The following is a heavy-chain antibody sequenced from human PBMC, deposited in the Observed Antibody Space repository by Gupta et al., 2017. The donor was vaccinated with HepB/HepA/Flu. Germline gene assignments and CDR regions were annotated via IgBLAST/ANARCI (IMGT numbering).Heavy chain of an antibody. CDR3: ARVQLERRKGNWFDP. CDR1: GYTFTSYG. D-gene: IGHD1-1*01. J-gene: IGHJ5*02. V-gene: IGHV1-18*01. CDR2: ISAYNGNT. Sequence: QVQLVQSGAEVKKPGAPVKVSCKASGYTFTSYGISWVRQAPGQGLEWMGWISAYNGNTNYAQKPQGRVTMTTDTPTSTAYMELRSLRSDDTAVYYCARVQLERRKGNWFDPWGQGTLVTVSS.